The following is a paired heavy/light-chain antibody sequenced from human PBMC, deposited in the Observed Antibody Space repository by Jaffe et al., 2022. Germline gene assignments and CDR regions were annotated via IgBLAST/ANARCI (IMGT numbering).Heavy chain of an antibody. V-gene: IGHV3-43D*04. CDR1: GFTFDDYA. CDR3: AKDGDSGYDSLWGVDY. CDR2: ISWDGGST. D-gene: IGHD5-12*01. J-gene: IGHJ4*02. Sequence: EVQLVESGGVVVQPGGSLRLSCAASGFTFDDYAMHWVRQAPGKGLEWVSLISWDGGSTYYADSVKGRFTISRDNSKNSLYLQMNSLRAEDTALYYCAKDGDSGYDSLWGVDYWGQGTLVTVSS.
Light chain of an antibody. Sequence: DIQLTQSPSFLSASVGDRVTITCRASQGISSYLAWYQQKPGKAPKLLIYAASTLQSGVPSRFSGSGSGTEFTLTISSLQPEDFATYYCQQLNSYAHPFGQGTRLEIK. V-gene: IGKV1-9*01. CDR2: AAS. J-gene: IGKJ5*01. CDR3: QQLNSYAHP. CDR1: QGISSY.